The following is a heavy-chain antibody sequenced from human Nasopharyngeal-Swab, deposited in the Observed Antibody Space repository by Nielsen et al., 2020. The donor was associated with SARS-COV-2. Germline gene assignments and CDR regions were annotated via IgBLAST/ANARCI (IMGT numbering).Heavy chain of an antibody. CDR3: ARSRGNFYDYGMDV. Sequence: VRQAPGKGLESIGHMYSSGRTNYNPSLKSQVTMSLDTSRNQFSLRLNSVTAADTAVYFCARSRGNFYDYGMDVWGQGTTVTVSS. D-gene: IGHD3-10*01. V-gene: IGHV4-4*01. CDR2: MYSSGRT. J-gene: IGHJ6*02.